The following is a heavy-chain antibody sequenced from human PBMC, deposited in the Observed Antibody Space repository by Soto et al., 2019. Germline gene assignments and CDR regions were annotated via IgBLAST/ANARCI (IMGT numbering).Heavy chain of an antibody. CDR1: RGTFRSYA. CDR3: ERCSVDGYNRYYFDY. CDR2: IILIFGTE. V-gene: IGHV1-69*13. J-gene: IGHJ4*02. D-gene: IGHD2-15*01. Sequence: SVPVSCQASRGTFRSYAISWLRPAPAKELEWMGGIILIFGTENYAQKFHDRATNTPDESTQAPSMEPSNLRSEATPGCYFERCSVDGYNRYYFDYWGQGTPVTVSS.